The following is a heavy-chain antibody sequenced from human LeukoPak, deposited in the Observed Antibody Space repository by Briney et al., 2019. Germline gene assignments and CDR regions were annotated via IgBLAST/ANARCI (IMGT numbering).Heavy chain of an antibody. CDR3: ARRSIAAAGILDY. CDR2: INAGNGNT. J-gene: IGHJ4*02. D-gene: IGHD6-13*01. Sequence: ASVTVSFTASGYTFTIYAMHWVRQAPGQRLEWMGWINAGNGNTKYSQKFQGRVTITRDTSASTAYMELSSLRSEDTAVYYCARRSIAAAGILDYWGQGTLVTVSS. CDR1: GYTFTIYA. V-gene: IGHV1-3*01.